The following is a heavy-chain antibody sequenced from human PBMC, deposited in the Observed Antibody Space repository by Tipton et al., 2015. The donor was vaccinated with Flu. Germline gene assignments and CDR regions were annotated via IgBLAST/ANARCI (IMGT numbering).Heavy chain of an antibody. CDR2: ISGSGGST. J-gene: IGHJ4*02. V-gene: IGHV3-23*01. Sequence: SLRLSCAASGFTFSSYAMSWVRQAPGKGLEWVSAISGSGGSTYYADSVKGRFTISRDNSKNTLYLQMNSLRAEDTAVYYCAKPIKEAPAALWYFDYWGQGTLVTVSS. CDR1: GFTFSSYA. D-gene: IGHD2-2*01. CDR3: AKPIKEAPAALWYFDY.